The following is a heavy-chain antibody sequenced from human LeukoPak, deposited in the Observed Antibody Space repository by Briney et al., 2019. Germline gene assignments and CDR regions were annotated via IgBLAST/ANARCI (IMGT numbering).Heavy chain of an antibody. CDR1: GYTFADYY. V-gene: IGHV1-2*02. J-gene: IGHJ4*02. Sequence: ASVKVSCKASGYTFADYYMNWVRQAPGQGLEWMGWINPDNGGTNYAQKFQGRVIMTRDTSITTVYMELSGLRSDDTAVYYCARDLWFGELGGPTRDYWGQGTLVTVSS. CDR3: ARDLWFGELGGPTRDY. CDR2: INPDNGGT. D-gene: IGHD3-10*01.